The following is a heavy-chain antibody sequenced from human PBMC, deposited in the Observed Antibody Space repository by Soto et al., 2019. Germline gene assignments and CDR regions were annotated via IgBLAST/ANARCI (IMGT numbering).Heavy chain of an antibody. V-gene: IGHV3-30-3*01. D-gene: IGHD6-6*01. CDR1: RFTFSSYA. CDR3: ASRPL. CDR2: MSDDGSNK. J-gene: IGHJ2*01. Sequence: QVRVVESGGGVVQPGRSLRLSYETSRFTFSSYAMDWVRQAPGKGLEWVTVMSDDGSNKWLGDSVQGRFTISRDNSKKTLYVQMNSLRAVVTAVYHCASRPLW.